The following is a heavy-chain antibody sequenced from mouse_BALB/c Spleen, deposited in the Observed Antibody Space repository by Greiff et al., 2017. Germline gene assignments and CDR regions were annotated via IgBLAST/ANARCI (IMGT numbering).Heavy chain of an antibody. CDR3: TRDEGDYGYAFAY. Sequence: EVKLVESGGGLVKPGGSLKLSCAASGFTFSSYTMSWVRQTPEKRLEWVATISSGGSYTYYTDSVKGRFTITGDNAKNTLYLQMSSLKSEDTAMYYCTRDEGDYGYAFAYWGQGTLVTVSA. D-gene: IGHD1-2*01. CDR1: GFTFSSYT. CDR2: ISSGGSYT. J-gene: IGHJ3*01. V-gene: IGHV5-6-4*01.